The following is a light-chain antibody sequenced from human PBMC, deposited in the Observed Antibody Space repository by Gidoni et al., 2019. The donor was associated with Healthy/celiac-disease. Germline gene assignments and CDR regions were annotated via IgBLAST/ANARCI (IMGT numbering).Light chain of an antibody. J-gene: IGKJ2*01. CDR1: QSVSSY. Sequence: EIVLTQSPATLSLSPGERATLSCRASQSVSSYLAWYQQKPGQAPRLLIYAASNRATGIPARFSGSGSGTDFTLTISSLEPEDFAVYYCQQWETFGQGTKLEI. V-gene: IGKV3-11*01. CDR3: QQWET. CDR2: AAS.